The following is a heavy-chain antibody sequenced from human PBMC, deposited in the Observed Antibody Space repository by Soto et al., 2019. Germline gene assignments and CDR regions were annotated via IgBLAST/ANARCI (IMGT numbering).Heavy chain of an antibody. CDR2: IYNSGST. V-gene: IGHV4-61*01. CDR1: GGSVSSGSQY. D-gene: IGHD6-13*01. J-gene: IGHJ4*02. Sequence: SETLSLTCTVSGGSVSSGSQYWSWIRQPPGKGLEWIGYIYNSGSTDYNPSLKSRVSISVDTSKNQFSLNLSSVTAADTAMYLCASGSSVSAYIDSWGQGTLVTVSS. CDR3: ASGSSVSAYIDS.